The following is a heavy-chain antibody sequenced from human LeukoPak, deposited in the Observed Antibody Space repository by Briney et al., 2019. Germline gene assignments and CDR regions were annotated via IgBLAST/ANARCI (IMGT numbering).Heavy chain of an antibody. CDR1: GCTFTGYY. Sequence: GASVKVSCKASGCTFTGYYMHWVRQAPGQGLEWMGRINPNSGGTNYAQKFQGRVTMTRDTSISTAYMELSRLRSDDTAVYYCARDPGDNWNDMDYWGQGTLVTVSS. CDR2: INPNSGGT. D-gene: IGHD1-1*01. V-gene: IGHV1-2*06. J-gene: IGHJ4*02. CDR3: ARDPGDNWNDMDY.